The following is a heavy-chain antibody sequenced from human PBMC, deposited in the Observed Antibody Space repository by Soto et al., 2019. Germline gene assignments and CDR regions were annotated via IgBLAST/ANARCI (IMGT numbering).Heavy chain of an antibody. CDR2: IYYSGST. V-gene: IGHV4-59*01. CDR1: GGSISSYY. D-gene: IGHD1-26*01. Sequence: PSETLSLTCTVSGGSISSYYWSWIRQPPGKGLEWIGYIYYSGSTNYNPSLKSRVTISVDTSKNQFSLKLSPVTAADTAVYYCARVRGSSAWGYYGMDVWGQGTTVTVSS. J-gene: IGHJ6*02. CDR3: ARVRGSSAWGYYGMDV.